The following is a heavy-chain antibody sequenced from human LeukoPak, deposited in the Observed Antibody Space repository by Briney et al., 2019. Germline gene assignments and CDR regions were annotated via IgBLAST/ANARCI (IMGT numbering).Heavy chain of an antibody. Sequence: SVKVSCKASGGTFSSYAISWVRQAPGQGLEWMGGIIPIFGTANYAQKFQGRVTITADESTSTAYMELSSLRSEDTAVYYCARDLVGATGCFDYWDQGTLVTVSS. D-gene: IGHD1-26*01. J-gene: IGHJ4*02. CDR1: GGTFSSYA. V-gene: IGHV1-69*13. CDR2: IIPIFGTA. CDR3: ARDLVGATGCFDY.